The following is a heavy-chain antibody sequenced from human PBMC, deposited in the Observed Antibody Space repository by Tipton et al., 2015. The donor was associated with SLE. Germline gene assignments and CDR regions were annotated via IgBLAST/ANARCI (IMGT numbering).Heavy chain of an antibody. CDR1: GGSISSYY. CDR3: ARVPPDWGGDYYMDV. Sequence: LRLSCTVSGGSISSYYWSWIRQPPGKGLEWIGYIYYSGSTNYNPSLKSRVTISVDTSKNQFSLKLSSVTAADTAVYYCARVPPDWGGDYYMDVWGKGTTVTASS. J-gene: IGHJ6*03. V-gene: IGHV4-59*12. CDR2: IYYSGST. D-gene: IGHD7-27*01.